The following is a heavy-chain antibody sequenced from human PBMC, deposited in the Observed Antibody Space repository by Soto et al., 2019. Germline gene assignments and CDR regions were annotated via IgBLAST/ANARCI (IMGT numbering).Heavy chain of an antibody. Sequence: QITLKESGPTLVKPTQTLTLTCTFSGFSLSTSGVGVGWIRQPPGKALEWLALIYWDDDKRYSPSLKSRLTIPKDTSKNQVVLTMTNMDPVDTATYYCAHRLGHYYDGSGYYPFDYWGQGTLVTVSS. J-gene: IGHJ4*02. D-gene: IGHD3-22*01. CDR3: AHRLGHYYDGSGYYPFDY. V-gene: IGHV2-5*02. CDR2: IYWDDDK. CDR1: GFSLSTSGVG.